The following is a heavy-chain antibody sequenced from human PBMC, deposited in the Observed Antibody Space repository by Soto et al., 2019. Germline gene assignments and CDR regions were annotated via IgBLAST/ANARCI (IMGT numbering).Heavy chain of an antibody. CDR1: GGSISSYY. J-gene: IGHJ4*02. CDR2: IYYSGST. V-gene: IGHV4-59*01. D-gene: IGHD3-22*01. Sequence: SETLSLTCTGSGGSISSYYWSWIRQPPGKGLEWIGYIYYSGSTNYNPSLKSRVTISVDTSKNQFSLKLSSVTAADTAVYYCARESTTYYYDSSGYYYEGPFDYWGQGTLVTVSS. CDR3: ARESTTYYYDSSGYYYEGPFDY.